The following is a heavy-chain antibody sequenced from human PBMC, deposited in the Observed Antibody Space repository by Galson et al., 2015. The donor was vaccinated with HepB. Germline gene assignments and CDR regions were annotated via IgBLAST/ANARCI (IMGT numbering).Heavy chain of an antibody. Sequence: TLSLTCTVSGGSISSGSYYWSWIRQPAGKGLEWIGRIYTSGSTNYNPSLKSRVTISVDTSKNQFSLKLSSVTAADTAVYYCARVSSSGYGRTYWFDPWGQGTLVTVSS. CDR3: ARVSSSGYGRTYWFDP. V-gene: IGHV4-61*02. D-gene: IGHD3-22*01. J-gene: IGHJ5*02. CDR1: GGSISSGSYY. CDR2: IYTSGST.